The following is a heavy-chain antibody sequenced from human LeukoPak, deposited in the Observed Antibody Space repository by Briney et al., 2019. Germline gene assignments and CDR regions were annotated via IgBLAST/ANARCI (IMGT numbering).Heavy chain of an antibody. CDR1: GYTFTTYG. CDR3: ARNGDFWSGYYFYAFDI. J-gene: IGHJ3*02. Sequence: SVKVSCKTSGYTFTTYGINWVRQAPGQGLEWMGGIIPIFGTANYAQKFQGRVTITADKSTSTAYMELSRLRSDDTAVYYCARNGDFWSGYYFYAFDIWGQGTMVTVSS. V-gene: IGHV1-69*06. CDR2: IIPIFGTA. D-gene: IGHD3-3*01.